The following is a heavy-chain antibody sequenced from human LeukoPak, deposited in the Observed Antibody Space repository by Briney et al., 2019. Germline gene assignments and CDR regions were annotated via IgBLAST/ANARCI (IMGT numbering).Heavy chain of an antibody. CDR1: GYTFTSYD. Sequence: ASVKVSCKASGYTFTSYDINRVRQATGQGLEWMGWMNPNSGNTGYAQKFQGRVTMTRNTSISTAYMELSSLRSEDTAVYYCARGPRSGWNDVWFDPWGQGTLVTVSS. CDR2: MNPNSGNT. V-gene: IGHV1-8*01. J-gene: IGHJ5*02. CDR3: ARGPRSGWNDVWFDP. D-gene: IGHD1-1*01.